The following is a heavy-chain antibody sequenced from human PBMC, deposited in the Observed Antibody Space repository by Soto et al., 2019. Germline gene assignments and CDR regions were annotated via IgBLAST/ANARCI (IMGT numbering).Heavy chain of an antibody. J-gene: IGHJ4*02. D-gene: IGHD3-16*01. CDR1: GFTFSGYW. CDR2: INSGGSST. V-gene: IGHV3-74*01. CDR3: VRDDYDYVWGRFDS. Sequence: EVQLVESGGGLVQPGGSLRLSCAASGFTFSGYWMHWVRQAPGKGLVWVSRINSGGSSTSYADSVKGRFTISRDNAKNTLYLQMNSLRAEDTAVYYCVRDDYDYVWGRFDSWGQGTLVTVSS.